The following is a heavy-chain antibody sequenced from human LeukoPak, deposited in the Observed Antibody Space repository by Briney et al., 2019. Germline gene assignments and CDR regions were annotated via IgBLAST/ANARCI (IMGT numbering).Heavy chain of an antibody. CDR1: GFPFDDYG. D-gene: IGHD3-22*01. CDR2: INWIGGNT. CDR3: ARAGLVYYYDTSGYFSDAFDI. Sequence: PGGSLRLSCAASGFPFDDYGMSGVRQAPGKGLEWVAGINWIGGNTGYADSLKGRITISRDNAKNSLYLQVNSLRAEDTAFYYCARAGLVYYYDTSGYFSDAFDIWGQGTMVTVSS. J-gene: IGHJ3*02. V-gene: IGHV3-20*04.